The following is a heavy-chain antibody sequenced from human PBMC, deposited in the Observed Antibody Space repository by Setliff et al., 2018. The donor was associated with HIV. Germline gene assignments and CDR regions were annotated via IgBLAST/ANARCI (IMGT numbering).Heavy chain of an antibody. J-gene: IGHJ4*02. CDR3: ASGREAVAGVLHFDY. CDR1: GGSISSYF. D-gene: IGHD6-19*01. CDR2: IYTNGST. V-gene: IGHV4-4*08. Sequence: SETLSLTCTVSGGSISSYFWSWIRLPPGKGLEWIGYIYTNGSTNYNPSLKSRVTISVDTSKNQFSLKLNSVTAADTAVYYCASGREAVAGVLHFDYWGQGPLVTVSS.